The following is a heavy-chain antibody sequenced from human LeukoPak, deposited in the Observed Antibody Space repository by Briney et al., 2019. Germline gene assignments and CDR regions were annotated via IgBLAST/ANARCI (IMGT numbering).Heavy chain of an antibody. CDR2: IWYDGSNK. CDR3: AKRPTPYYYDSSGYYSTDFDY. V-gene: IGHV3-33*06. D-gene: IGHD3-22*01. J-gene: IGHJ4*02. Sequence: GRSLRLSWAASGFTFSSYGMHWVRQAPGKGLEWVAVIWYDGSNKYYADSVKGRFTISRDNSKNTLYLQMNSLRAEDTAVYYCAKRPTPYYYDSSGYYSTDFDYWGQGTLVTVSS. CDR1: GFTFSSYG.